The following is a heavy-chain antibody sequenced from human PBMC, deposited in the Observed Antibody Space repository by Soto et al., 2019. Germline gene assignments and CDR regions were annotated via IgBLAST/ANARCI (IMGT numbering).Heavy chain of an antibody. J-gene: IGHJ5*02. Sequence: TLSLTCTVSGGSISSGGYYWSWIRQHPGKGLEWIGYIYYSGSTYYNPSLKSRVTISVDTSKNQFSLKLSSVTAADTAVYYCARSVGSGSLNWVDPWGQGTLVTV. CDR2: IYYSGST. CDR1: GGSISSGGYY. CDR3: ARSVGSGSLNWVDP. V-gene: IGHV4-31*03. D-gene: IGHD3-10*01.